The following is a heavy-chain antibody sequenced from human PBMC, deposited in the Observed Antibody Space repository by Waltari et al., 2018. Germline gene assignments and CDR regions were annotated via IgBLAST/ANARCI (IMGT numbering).Heavy chain of an antibody. V-gene: IGHV3-23*01. Sequence: EVQLLESGGGLVQPGGSLRLSCAASGFTFSSSALSWVRPAPGKGLEWVSAISGSGGSTYYADSVKGRFTISRDNSKNTLYLQMNSLRAEDTAVYYCAGATTYFDYWGQGTLVTVSS. CDR1: GFTFSSSA. CDR3: AGATTYFDY. D-gene: IGHD1-26*01. CDR2: ISGSGGST. J-gene: IGHJ4*02.